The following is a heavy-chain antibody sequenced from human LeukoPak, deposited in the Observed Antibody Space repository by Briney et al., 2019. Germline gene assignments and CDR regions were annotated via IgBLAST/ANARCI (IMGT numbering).Heavy chain of an antibody. CDR2: IWYDGSNK. J-gene: IGHJ4*02. CDR1: GFTFSSYG. V-gene: IGHV3-33*01. CDR3: ARDYKLSWWELLY. D-gene: IGHD1-26*01. Sequence: GRSLRLSCAASGFTFSSYGMHWVRQAPGKGLEWVAVIWYDGSNKYYADSVKGRFTISRDNSKNTLYLQMNSLRAEDTAVYYCARDYKLSWWELLYWGQGTLVTVSS.